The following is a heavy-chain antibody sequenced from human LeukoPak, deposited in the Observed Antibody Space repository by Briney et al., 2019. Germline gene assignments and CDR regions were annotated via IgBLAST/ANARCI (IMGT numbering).Heavy chain of an antibody. Sequence: PSETLSLTCTVSGGSISSSSYYWSLIRQPAGKGLQWMGRIYTSGSTNYNPSLKSRVTMSVDTSKNQFSLKLSSVTAADTAVYYCARAVDDHVWGSYHRGNWFDPWGQGTLVTVSS. CDR2: IYTSGST. D-gene: IGHD3-16*02. J-gene: IGHJ5*02. CDR1: GGSISSSSYY. CDR3: ARAVDDHVWGSYHRGNWFDP. V-gene: IGHV4-61*02.